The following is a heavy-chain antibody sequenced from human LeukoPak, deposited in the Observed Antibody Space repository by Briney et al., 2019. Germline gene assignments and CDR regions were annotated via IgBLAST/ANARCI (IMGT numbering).Heavy chain of an antibody. Sequence: SQTLSLTCTVSGGSIGSGGYYWSWIRQHPGKGLEWIGYIYYSGSTYYNPSLKSRVTISVDTSKNQFSLKLSSVTAADTAVYYCARDGYCGGDCYSGFDPWGQGTLVTVSS. CDR1: GGSIGSGGYY. D-gene: IGHD2-21*02. CDR3: ARDGYCGGDCYSGFDP. V-gene: IGHV4-31*03. CDR2: IYYSGST. J-gene: IGHJ5*02.